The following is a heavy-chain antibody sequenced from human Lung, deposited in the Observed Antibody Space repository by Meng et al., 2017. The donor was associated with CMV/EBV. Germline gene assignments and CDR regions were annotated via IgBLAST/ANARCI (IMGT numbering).Heavy chain of an antibody. CDR2: IYYSGST. V-gene: IGHV4-59*01. CDR3: ARDRAAIGYYYYVREV. D-gene: IGHD2-2*01. J-gene: IGHJ6*01. CDR1: GHPITTYY. Sequence: SETLSLXXTVSGHPITTYYWSWIRQPPGKGLEWIGYIYYSGSTNYNPSLRSRVSISVDTSKNQFSLELSSVTAADTAIYYCARDRAAIGYYYYVREVCGHESXV.